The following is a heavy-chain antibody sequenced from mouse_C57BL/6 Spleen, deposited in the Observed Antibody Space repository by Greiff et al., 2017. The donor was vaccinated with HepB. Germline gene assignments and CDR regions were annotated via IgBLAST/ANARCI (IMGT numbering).Heavy chain of an antibody. Sequence: QVQLQQPGAELVRPGSSVKLSCKASGYTFTSYWMDWVKQRPGQGLEWIGNIYPSDSETHYNQKFKDKATLTVDKSSSTAYMQLSSLTSEDSAVYYCARGSSPWWYFDVWGTGTTVTVSS. CDR3: ARGSSPWWYFDV. CDR1: GYTFTSYW. CDR2: IYPSDSET. J-gene: IGHJ1*03. V-gene: IGHV1-61*01.